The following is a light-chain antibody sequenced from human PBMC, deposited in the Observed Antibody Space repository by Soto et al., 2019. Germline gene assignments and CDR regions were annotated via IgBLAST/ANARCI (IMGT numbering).Light chain of an antibody. J-gene: IGLJ2*01. CDR3: SSYTSSSTYVV. CDR1: SSDIGSFNF. CDR2: DVS. V-gene: IGLV2-14*03. Sequence: QSVLTQPASVSGSPGQSIIISCTGSSSDIGSFNFVSWYQHHPDRVPKLIIYDVSNRPSGVSSRFSGSKSGNTASLTISGRQAEEEADYYCSSYTSSSTYVVFGGGTKLTVL.